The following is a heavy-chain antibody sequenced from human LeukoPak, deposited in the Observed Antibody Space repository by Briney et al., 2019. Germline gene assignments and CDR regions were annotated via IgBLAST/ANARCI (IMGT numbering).Heavy chain of an antibody. Sequence: GGSLRLSCAASGFTFSSYSMNWVRQAPGKGLELVSSISSSGSYIYFPDSMKGRFTISRDNAGNSVYLQMNSLRVDDTAVYFCARDVSRDVSCYTDWGQGTLVTVSP. V-gene: IGHV3-21*01. CDR2: ISSSGSYI. D-gene: IGHD2-2*02. CDR3: ARDVSRDVSCYTD. CDR1: GFTFSSYS. J-gene: IGHJ4*02.